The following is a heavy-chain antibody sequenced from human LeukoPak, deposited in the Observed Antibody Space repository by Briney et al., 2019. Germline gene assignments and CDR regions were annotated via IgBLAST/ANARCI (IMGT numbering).Heavy chain of an antibody. CDR2: IIPIFGTA. CDR3: ASTTPPPIAAPGTRGLGYYGMDV. Sequence: SVKVSCKASGYTFTSYGINWVRQAPGQGLEWMGGIIPIFGTANYTQKFQGRVTITADESTSTAYMELSSLRSADTAVYYCASTTPPPIAAPGTRGLGYYGMDVWGQGTTVTVSS. D-gene: IGHD6-13*01. V-gene: IGHV1-69*13. CDR1: GYTFTSYG. J-gene: IGHJ6*02.